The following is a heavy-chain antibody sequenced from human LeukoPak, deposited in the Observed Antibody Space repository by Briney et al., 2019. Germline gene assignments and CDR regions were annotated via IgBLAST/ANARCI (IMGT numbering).Heavy chain of an antibody. V-gene: IGHV3-30*18. Sequence: QSGRSLRLSCAASGFTFSSYGMHWVRQAPGKGLEWVAAISYDGSNKYYADSVKGRFTISRDNSKNTLYLQMNSLRAEDTAVYYCAKDFGIVVVPAAIRYYYYGMDVWGQGTTVTVSS. D-gene: IGHD2-2*01. CDR2: ISYDGSNK. J-gene: IGHJ6*02. CDR3: AKDFGIVVVPAAIRYYYYGMDV. CDR1: GFTFSSYG.